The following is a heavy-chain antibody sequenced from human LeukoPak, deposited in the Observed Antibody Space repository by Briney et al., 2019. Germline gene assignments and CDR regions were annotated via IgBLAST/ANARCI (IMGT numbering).Heavy chain of an antibody. Sequence: GGSLRLSCAASGFIFTSYEMNWVRQAPGKGLEWVSYISSSNSTIYYADSVKGRFTISRDNFKNTLSLQMNGLRVEDTALYYCVNSGFDPWGQGTLVTVSS. CDR2: ISSSNSTI. D-gene: IGHD3-10*01. CDR1: GFIFTSYE. CDR3: VNSGFDP. V-gene: IGHV3-48*01. J-gene: IGHJ5*02.